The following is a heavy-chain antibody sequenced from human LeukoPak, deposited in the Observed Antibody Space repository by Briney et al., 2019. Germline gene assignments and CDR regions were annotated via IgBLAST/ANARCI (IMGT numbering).Heavy chain of an antibody. D-gene: IGHD2-2*01. CDR1: GLTFSSYG. J-gene: IGHJ5*02. CDR3: AKDHEPVVPAALGNWFDP. CDR2: ISGSGGRT. Sequence: PGGSLRLSCAASGLTFSSYGMSWVRQAPGKGLEWVSGISGSGGRTYYADSVKGRFTISRDNSKNTLYLQMNSLRAEDTAVYYCAKDHEPVVPAALGNWFDPWGQGTLVTVSS. V-gene: IGHV3-23*01.